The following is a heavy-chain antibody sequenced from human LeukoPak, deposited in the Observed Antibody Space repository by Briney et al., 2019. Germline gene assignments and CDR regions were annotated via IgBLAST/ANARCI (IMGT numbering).Heavy chain of an antibody. J-gene: IGHJ4*02. Sequence: PGRSLRLSCAASGFTFSSYGMHWVRQAPGKGLEWVAVIWYDGNKKYYADSVKGRFTISRENSKNTLYLQMNSPRAEDTAVYYCAKDWMKYTLDYWGQGSLVTVSS. CDR2: IWYDGNKK. V-gene: IGHV3-33*06. D-gene: IGHD6-6*01. CDR3: AKDWMKYTLDY. CDR1: GFTFSSYG.